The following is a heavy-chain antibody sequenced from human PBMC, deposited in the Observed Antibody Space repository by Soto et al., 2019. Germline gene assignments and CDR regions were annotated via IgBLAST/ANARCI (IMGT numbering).Heavy chain of an antibody. CDR2: ISGSGGST. D-gene: IGHD1-26*01. Sequence: EVQLLESGGGLVQPGGSLRLSCAASGFTFSSYAMSWVRQAPGKGLEWVSAISGSGGSTYYANSVKGRFTISRVNSKNTLYLQMNSLRAEDTAVYYCAKAPRGGPTENYYYYGMDVWGQGTTVTVSS. CDR3: AKAPRGGPTENYYYYGMDV. CDR1: GFTFSSYA. V-gene: IGHV3-23*01. J-gene: IGHJ6*02.